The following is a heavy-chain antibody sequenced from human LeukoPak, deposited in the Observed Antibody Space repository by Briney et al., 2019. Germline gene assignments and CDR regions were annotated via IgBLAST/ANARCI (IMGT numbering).Heavy chain of an antibody. J-gene: IGHJ5*02. V-gene: IGHV4-39*01. D-gene: IGHD2-21*02. CDR3: ARLETSVTEHNWFDP. CDR2: IGGSNYYSGST. Sequence: PSETLSLTCTVSGASISSSAYYWGWIRQPPGKGLEWIGSIGGSNYYSGSTYYNPSLKSRVTIHVDTSKDQFSLKLSSVTAADTAVYYCARLETSVTEHNWFDPWGQGTLVTVSS. CDR1: GASISSSAYY.